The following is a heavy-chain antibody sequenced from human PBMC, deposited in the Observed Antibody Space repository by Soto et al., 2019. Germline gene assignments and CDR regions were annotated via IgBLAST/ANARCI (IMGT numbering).Heavy chain of an antibody. CDR3: ARDISAHGSSWYKENEKHYYYYYGTDV. J-gene: IGHJ6*02. Sequence: GESLKISCKGSGYSFTSYWIGWVRQMPGKGLEWMGIIYPGDSDTRYSPSFQGQVTISADKSISTAYLQWSSLKASDTAMYYCARDISAHGSSWYKENEKHYYYYYGTDVWGQGTKGTVS. D-gene: IGHD6-13*01. V-gene: IGHV5-51*01. CDR2: IYPGDSDT. CDR1: GYSFTSYW.